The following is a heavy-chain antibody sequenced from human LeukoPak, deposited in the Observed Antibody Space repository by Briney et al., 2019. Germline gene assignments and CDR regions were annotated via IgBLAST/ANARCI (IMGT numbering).Heavy chain of an antibody. CDR3: ARAYGDYEGFDY. D-gene: IGHD4-17*01. J-gene: IGHJ4*02. V-gene: IGHV1-2*02. CDR1: GYTLTGYY. CDR2: INPNSGGT. Sequence: ASVKVSCKASGYTLTGYYTHWVRQAPGQGLEWMGWINPNSGGTNYAQKFQGRVTMTRDTSISTAYMELSRLRSDDTAVYYCARAYGDYEGFDYWGQGTLVTVSS.